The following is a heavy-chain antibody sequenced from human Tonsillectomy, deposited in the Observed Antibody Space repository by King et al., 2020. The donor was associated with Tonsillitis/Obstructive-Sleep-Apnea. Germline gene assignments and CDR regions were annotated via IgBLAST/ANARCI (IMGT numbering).Heavy chain of an antibody. CDR1: GVTFRHYA. Sequence: VQLVESGGGVVQPGRSRRLSCVASGVTFRHYAMHWVRQSRGKGLEWAALISYDGSDKYYADSVKGRFTVSSDNSKNTLYLQMNFLRPEDTAIYYCARGEMATISPAFDIWGQGAILTVSS. D-gene: IGHD5-24*01. CDR2: ISYDGSDK. CDR3: ARGEMATISPAFDI. V-gene: IGHV3-30*04. J-gene: IGHJ3*02.